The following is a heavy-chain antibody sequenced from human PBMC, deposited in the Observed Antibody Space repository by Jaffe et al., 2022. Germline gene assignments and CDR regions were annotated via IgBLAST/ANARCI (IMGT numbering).Heavy chain of an antibody. V-gene: IGHV3-23*01. CDR2: ISDSGDAT. Sequence: EVQLLESGGGLVQPGGSLRLSCAASGFTFSNYAMNWVRQAPGKGLEWVSVISDSGDATYYADSVKGRFTISRDNSKNTLYLQMNSLRAEDTAVYYCAKDLIGQHYYFDYWGQGTLVTVSS. CDR3: AKDLIGQHYYFDY. CDR1: GFTFSNYA. J-gene: IGHJ4*02.